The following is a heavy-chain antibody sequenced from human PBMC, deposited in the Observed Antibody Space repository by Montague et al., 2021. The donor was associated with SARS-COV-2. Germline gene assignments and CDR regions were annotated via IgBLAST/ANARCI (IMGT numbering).Heavy chain of an antibody. CDR3: ARGHLSVSMIVVVFTSASYYFDV. CDR2: IKQSGST. J-gene: IGHJ4*02. V-gene: IGHV4-34*01. CDR1: GGSFGDDH. D-gene: IGHD3-22*01. Sequence: SETLSLACGVYGGSFGDDHWSWIRQPPGKGLEWIGDIKQSGSTNYNPSLKSRVTISVDTSKNQFSLKLTSVTAADTAVYFCARGHLSVSMIVVVFTSASYYFDVWGQGATVTVSS.